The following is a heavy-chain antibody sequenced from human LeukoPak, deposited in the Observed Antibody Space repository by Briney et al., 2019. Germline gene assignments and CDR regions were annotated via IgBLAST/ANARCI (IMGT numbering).Heavy chain of an antibody. J-gene: IGHJ4*02. Sequence: SETLSLTCAVSGGSILTTNWWRWVRQPPGKGLEWIGEVHLSRASNYNPSLKSRVSMSIDNSKNQLSLKLTSVTAADTAIYYCARESGAFCPFGFWGQGTLVTVSS. V-gene: IGHV4-4*02. CDR3: ARESGAFCPFGF. D-gene: IGHD1-26*01. CDR2: VHLSRAS. CDR1: GGSILTTNW.